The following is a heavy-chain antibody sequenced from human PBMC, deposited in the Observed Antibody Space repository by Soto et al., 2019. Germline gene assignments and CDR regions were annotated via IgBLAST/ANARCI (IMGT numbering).Heavy chain of an antibody. J-gene: IGHJ6*02. CDR2: ISYDGSNK. CDR3: AKVLYYYGSGNPSGMDV. Sequence: GGSLRLSCAASGFSFSSYGMHWVRQAPGKGLEWVAVISYDGSNKYYADSVKGRFTISRDNSKNTLYLQMNSLRAEDTAVYYCAKVLYYYGSGNPSGMDVWGQGTTGTVSS. CDR1: GFSFSSYG. D-gene: IGHD3-10*01. V-gene: IGHV3-30*18.